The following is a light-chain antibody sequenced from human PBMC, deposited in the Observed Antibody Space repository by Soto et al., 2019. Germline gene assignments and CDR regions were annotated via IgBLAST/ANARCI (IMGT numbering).Light chain of an antibody. CDR1: SSDVGGYNY. J-gene: IGLJ2*01. CDR2: DVS. Sequence: QSALTQPASESGCPGQSITISCTGTSSDVGGYNYVSWYQQHPGKAPKLMIYDVSNRPSGVSNRFSGSKSGNTASLTISGLQAEDEADYYCSSYTSSSTPVFGGGTKLTVL. V-gene: IGLV2-14*01. CDR3: SSYTSSSTPV.